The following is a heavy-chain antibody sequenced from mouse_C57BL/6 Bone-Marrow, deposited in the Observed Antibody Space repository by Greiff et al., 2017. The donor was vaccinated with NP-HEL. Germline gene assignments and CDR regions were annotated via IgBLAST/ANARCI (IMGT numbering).Heavy chain of an antibody. V-gene: IGHV1-54*01. Sequence: QVQLQQSGAELVRPGTSVKVSCKASGYAFTNYLIEWVKQRPGKGLEWIGVINPGSGGTNYNEKFKGKATLTADKSSSTAYMQLSSLTSEDSAVYFCAREGYYGSSDAMDYWGQGTSVTVSS. CDR2: INPGSGGT. D-gene: IGHD1-1*01. CDR3: AREGYYGSSDAMDY. J-gene: IGHJ4*01. CDR1: GYAFTNYL.